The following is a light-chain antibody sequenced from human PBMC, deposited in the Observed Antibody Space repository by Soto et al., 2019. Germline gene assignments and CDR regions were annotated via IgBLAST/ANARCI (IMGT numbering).Light chain of an antibody. CDR2: AAS. J-gene: IGKJ1*01. V-gene: IGKV3-20*01. CDR3: QQYDTSPRT. Sequence: EIVMTQSPAPLSLSPGSRAPIPCRGSQNLGRGYVAWYQQKPGQAPRILIYAASSRATGIPDRFSGSGAGTDCSRTISRLEPEDFAVYYCQQYDTSPRTVGQGTKVEIK. CDR1: QNLGRGY.